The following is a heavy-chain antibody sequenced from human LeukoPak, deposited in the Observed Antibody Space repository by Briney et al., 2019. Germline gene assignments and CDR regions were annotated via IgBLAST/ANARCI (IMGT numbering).Heavy chain of an antibody. Sequence: SETLSLTCTVSGGSISSYYWSWIRQPPGKGLDWIGYIYYSGSTNYNASLKSRVTISEDTSKNQFSLNLSSVTAADTAVYYCARMSGSYSLWYFDLWGRGTLVTVSS. D-gene: IGHD1-26*01. CDR3: ARMSGSYSLWYFDL. CDR1: GGSISSYY. CDR2: IYYSGST. V-gene: IGHV4-59*01. J-gene: IGHJ2*01.